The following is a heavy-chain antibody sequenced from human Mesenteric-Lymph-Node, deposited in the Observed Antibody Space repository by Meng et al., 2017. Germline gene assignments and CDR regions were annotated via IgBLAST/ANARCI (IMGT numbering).Heavy chain of an antibody. CDR2: IYHSGST. CDR3: GRDQGRELINH. V-gene: IGHV4-4*02. Sequence: QVTLQESGPGLGKPSGTLSLTCAVSGGSICSSNWWSWVRQPPGKGLEWIGEIYHSGSTNYNPSLKSRVDISVDKSKNQFYLSLFSVTAADPAVYYCGRDQGRELINHWGQGTLVTVSS. J-gene: IGHJ4*02. CDR1: GGSICSSNW. D-gene: IGHD1-7*01.